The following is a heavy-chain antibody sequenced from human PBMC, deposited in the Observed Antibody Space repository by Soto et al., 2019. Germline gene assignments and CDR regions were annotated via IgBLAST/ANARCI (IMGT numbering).Heavy chain of an antibody. CDR3: ARANPYSSSWYGDYYGMDV. Sequence: YMHWVRQAPGQGLEWMGWINPNSGGTNYAQKFQGRVTMTRDTSISTAYMELSRLRSDDTAVYYCARANPYSSSWYGDYYGMDVWGQGTTVTVSS. CDR1: Y. CDR2: INPNSGGT. D-gene: IGHD6-13*01. V-gene: IGHV1-2*02. J-gene: IGHJ6*02.